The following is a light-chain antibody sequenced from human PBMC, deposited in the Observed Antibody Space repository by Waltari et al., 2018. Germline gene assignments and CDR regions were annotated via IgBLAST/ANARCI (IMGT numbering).Light chain of an antibody. CDR1: QSIGSF. CDR2: AAS. V-gene: IGKV1-39*01. J-gene: IGKJ1*01. CDR3: QQSYNIPPS. Sequence: DIQMTQSPSSLSAYVGDTVTITCRASQSIGSFLNWHQQKPGKAPKLLIYAASTLESGVPSRFSGRESGTDFTLTITSLHPEDFATYYCQQSYNIPPSFGQGTKVEIK.